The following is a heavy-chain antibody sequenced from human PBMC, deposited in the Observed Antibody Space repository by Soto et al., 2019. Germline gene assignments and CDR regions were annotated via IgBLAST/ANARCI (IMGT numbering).Heavy chain of an antibody. Sequence: LSLTCAVSGGSISSSNWWSWVRQPPGKGLEWIGEIYHSGSTNYNPSLKSRVTISVDKSKNQFSLKLSSVTAADTAVYYCAKLTYCGGDCYGRETGYWGQGTLVTVSS. D-gene: IGHD2-21*02. CDR3: AKLTYCGGDCYGRETGY. CDR1: GGSISSSNW. CDR2: IYHSGST. J-gene: IGHJ4*02. V-gene: IGHV4-4*02.